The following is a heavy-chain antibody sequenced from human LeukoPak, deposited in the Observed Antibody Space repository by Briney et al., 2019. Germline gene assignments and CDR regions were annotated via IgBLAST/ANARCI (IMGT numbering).Heavy chain of an antibody. CDR1: GSTFSKYW. J-gene: IGHJ4*02. D-gene: IGHD6-19*01. V-gene: IGHV3-74*01. CDR3: ATKQWLAPPPDS. Sequence: GGSLRLSCAASGSTFSKYWMLWVRQAPGKGLESVSRINTDGTVTTYADSVKGRFTVSRDNADNTMFLQMNSVRDEDTAVYYCATKQWLAPPPDSWGQGTPVTVSS. CDR2: INTDGTVT.